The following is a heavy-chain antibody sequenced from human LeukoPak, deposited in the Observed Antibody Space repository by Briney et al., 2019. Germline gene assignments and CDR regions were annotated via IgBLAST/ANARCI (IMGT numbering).Heavy chain of an antibody. D-gene: IGHD1-26*01. J-gene: IGHJ4*02. CDR3: ARAKGGSYRFSDY. CDR1: GFTFSSYS. V-gene: IGHV3-21*01. CDR2: ISSSSSYI. Sequence: GGSLRLSCAASGFTFSSYSMYWVRQAPGKGLEWVSSISSSSSYIYYADSVKGRFTISRDNAKNSLYLQMNSLRAEDTAVYYCARAKGGSYRFSDYWGQGTLVTVSS.